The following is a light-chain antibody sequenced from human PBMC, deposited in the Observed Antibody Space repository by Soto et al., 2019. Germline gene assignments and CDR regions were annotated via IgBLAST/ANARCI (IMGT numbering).Light chain of an antibody. Sequence: QSALTQPPSGSGAPGQSVTIVCTGTSSDVGSGNRVSWYQQPPGTAPKLMIYEVNNRPSGVPDRFSGSKSGNTASLTISGLQAEDEADYYCSSFTTSNTWVFGGGTKLTV. J-gene: IGLJ3*02. CDR3: SSFTTSNTWV. CDR2: EVN. V-gene: IGLV2-18*02. CDR1: SSDVGSGNR.